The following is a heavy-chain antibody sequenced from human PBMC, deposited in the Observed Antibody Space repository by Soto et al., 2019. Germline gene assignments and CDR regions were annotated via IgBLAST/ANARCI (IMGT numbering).Heavy chain of an antibody. Sequence: GGSLRLSCAASGFSFSNYAIHWVRQAPGKGLEWVAVISYDGSSKYYADSVKGRFTISRDNSKNTLYLQMNSLRADDTAVYYCARSGGTAMATDYWGQGTLVTVSS. J-gene: IGHJ4*02. D-gene: IGHD5-18*01. CDR3: ARSGGTAMATDY. CDR2: ISYDGSSK. CDR1: GFSFSNYA. V-gene: IGHV3-30-3*01.